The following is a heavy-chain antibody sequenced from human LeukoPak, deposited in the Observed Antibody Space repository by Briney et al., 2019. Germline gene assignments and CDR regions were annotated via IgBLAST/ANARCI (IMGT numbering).Heavy chain of an antibody. CDR3: ARGGNKWELDNWFDP. CDR2: IFHSGST. V-gene: IGHV4-4*02. J-gene: IGHJ5*02. D-gene: IGHD1-26*01. CDR1: GDSISSSNW. Sequence: PSGTLSLTCAVSGDSISSSNWWSWVRQPPGKGLEWIGEIFHSGSTNYNPSLKSRVTISVDKSKNQFSLKLNSVTAADTAVYYCARGGNKWELDNWFDPWGQGTLVTVSS.